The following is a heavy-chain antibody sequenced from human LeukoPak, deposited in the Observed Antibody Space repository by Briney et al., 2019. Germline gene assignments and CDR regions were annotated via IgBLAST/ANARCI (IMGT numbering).Heavy chain of an antibody. CDR2: IWYDGSNK. J-gene: IGHJ6*02. CDR1: GFTFSSYG. V-gene: IGHV3-33*01. D-gene: IGHD5-18*01. Sequence: PGGSLRLSCAASGFTFSSYGMHWVRQAPGKGLEWVAVIWYDGSNKYYADSVKGRFTISRDNSKNTLYLQMNSLRAEDTAVYYCARDGDTAMFGGWGMDVWGQGTTVTVSS. CDR3: ARDGDTAMFGGWGMDV.